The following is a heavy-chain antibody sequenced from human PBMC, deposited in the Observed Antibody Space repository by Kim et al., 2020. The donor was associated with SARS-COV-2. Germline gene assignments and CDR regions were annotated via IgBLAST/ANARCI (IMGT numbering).Heavy chain of an antibody. V-gene: IGHV3-74*01. CDR1: GFTFSSYW. J-gene: IGHJ4*02. D-gene: IGHD6-19*01. CDR2: INSDGSST. CDR3: ARDPAGTYFDY. Sequence: GGPLRLSCAASGFTFSSYWMHWVRQAPGKGLVWVSRINSDGSSTSYADSVKGRFTISRDNAKNTLYLQMNSLRAEDTAVYYCARDPAGTYFDYWGQGTLVTVSS.